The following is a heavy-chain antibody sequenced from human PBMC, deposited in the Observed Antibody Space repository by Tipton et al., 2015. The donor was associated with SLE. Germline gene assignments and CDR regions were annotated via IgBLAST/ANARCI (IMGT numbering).Heavy chain of an antibody. CDR1: GDSSGSYY. D-gene: IGHD1-26*01. V-gene: IGHV4-59*01. CDR3: ARDRRVGASDTFDI. J-gene: IGHJ3*02. Sequence: TLSLTCTVSGDSSGSYYWTWIRQPPGKGLEWIGYVFYSGISNYNPSLKSRVTISVDTSKNQFSLKLSSVTAADTAVYYCARDRRVGASDTFDIWGLGTMVTVSS. CDR2: VFYSGIS.